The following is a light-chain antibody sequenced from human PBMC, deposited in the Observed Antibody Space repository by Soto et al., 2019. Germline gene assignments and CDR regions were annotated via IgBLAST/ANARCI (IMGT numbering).Light chain of an antibody. CDR2: EVT. J-gene: IGLJ3*02. CDR1: SSDVGDYNR. CDR3: ISFTPSTTTHWV. V-gene: IGLV2-14*01. Sequence: QSVLTQPPSVSGTPGQSITICCTGTSSDVGDYNRVSWYQHHPGKAPKLMIFEVTNRPSGISDRFSGFKSGSTASLTISELQPDDEADYYCISFTPSTTTHWVFGGGTK.